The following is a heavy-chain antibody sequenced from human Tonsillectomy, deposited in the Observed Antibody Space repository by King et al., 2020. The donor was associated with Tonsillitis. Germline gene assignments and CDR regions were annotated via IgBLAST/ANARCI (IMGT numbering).Heavy chain of an antibody. Sequence: QLVQSGGGLVQPGRSLRLSCAASGFTFDDYAMHWVRQAPGKGLEWVSGMSWNSGSMDYADSVKGRFTISRDKAKNSLYLQMNSLRAEDTALYYCAKDIRPSEYDSGGYYSNAFDIWGQGTMVTVSS. CDR3: AKDIRPSEYDSGGYYSNAFDI. V-gene: IGHV3-9*01. D-gene: IGHD3-22*01. CDR1: GFTFDDYA. J-gene: IGHJ3*02. CDR2: MSWNSGSM.